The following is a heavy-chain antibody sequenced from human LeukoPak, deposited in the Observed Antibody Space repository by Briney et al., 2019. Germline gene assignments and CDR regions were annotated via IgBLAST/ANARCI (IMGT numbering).Heavy chain of an antibody. D-gene: IGHD2-15*01. J-gene: IGHJ4*02. Sequence: GGSLRLSCAASGFTFSSYEMNWVRQAPGKGLEWVSYISSSGTTIYYADSVKGRFTISRDNSKNTLYLQMNSLRAEDTAVYYCAKDTDIVVVVADYWGQGTLVTVSS. CDR1: GFTFSSYE. CDR2: ISSSGTTI. V-gene: IGHV3-48*03. CDR3: AKDTDIVVVVADY.